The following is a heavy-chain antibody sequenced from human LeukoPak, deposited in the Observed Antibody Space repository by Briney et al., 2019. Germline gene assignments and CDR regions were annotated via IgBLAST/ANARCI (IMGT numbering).Heavy chain of an antibody. CDR3: AREAYYGSGRSRQPSPV. V-gene: IGHV3-30*15. J-gene: IGHJ4*02. CDR2: ISKYGSDE. Sequence: GGSLRLSCAASGFTFTSYPLYWVRQPPGKGLELVALISKYGSDEDYADSVKGRFTISRDNSKDTLFLQMSGLRVDDTAVYYCAREAYYGSGRSRQPSPVWGQGTSVTVSS. D-gene: IGHD3-10*01. CDR1: GFTFTSYP.